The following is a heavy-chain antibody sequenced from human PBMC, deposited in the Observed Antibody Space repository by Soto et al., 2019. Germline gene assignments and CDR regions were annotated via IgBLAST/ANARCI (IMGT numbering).Heavy chain of an antibody. CDR2: IHPGDSDT. Sequence: PGESLKISCVGSGFSFSRYTVGWVRQVPGKGLEWMGVIHPGDSDTIYSPSFQGQVTISADKSISTAYLQWSSLKASDTAMYYCTLSYGDSYDYHYRMDVWGQGTTVTVSS. D-gene: IGHD4-17*01. V-gene: IGHV5-51*01. CDR3: TLSYGDSYDYHYRMDV. CDR1: GFSFSRYT. J-gene: IGHJ6*02.